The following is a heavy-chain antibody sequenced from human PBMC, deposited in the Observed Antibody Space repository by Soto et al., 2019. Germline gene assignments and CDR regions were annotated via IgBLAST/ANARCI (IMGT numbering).Heavy chain of an antibody. CDR3: TGEVASGY. CDR1: GFTVSTYG. CDR2: ISRDGGTK. D-gene: IGHD2-8*02. V-gene: IGHV3-30*03. Sequence: ESGGGMVQPGRSLRLSCAVSGFTVSTYGMHWVRQAPGKGLEWVAVISRDGGTKYYADSVKGRFTISRDNSRNTLFLEMNSLRGDDMAVYYCTGEVASGYWGQGTLVTVSS. J-gene: IGHJ4*02.